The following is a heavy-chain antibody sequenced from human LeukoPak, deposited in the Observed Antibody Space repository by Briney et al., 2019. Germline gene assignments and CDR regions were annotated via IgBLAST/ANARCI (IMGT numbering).Heavy chain of an antibody. V-gene: IGHV4-61*01. CDR2: IYHSGST. J-gene: IGHJ5*02. CDR3: ARDIGPPEGGATAGSDP. CDR1: GGSISSGSYY. Sequence: PSETLSLTCTVSGGSISSGSYYWSWIRQPPGKGLEWIGHIYHSGSTNNNPSLKSRVTMSVDTSKNQFSLNLSSVTAADTAVYYCARDIGPPEGGATAGSDPGARETLVTVS. D-gene: IGHD1-26*01.